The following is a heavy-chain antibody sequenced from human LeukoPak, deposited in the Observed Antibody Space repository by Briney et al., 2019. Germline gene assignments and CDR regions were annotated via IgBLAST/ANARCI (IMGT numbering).Heavy chain of an antibody. J-gene: IGHJ4*02. V-gene: IGHV3-48*01. CDR3: ARVGDYSNYGYFDY. CDR2: ISSSSSTI. Sequence: PGGSLRLSCAASGFTLSSYSMNWVRQAPGKGLEWVSYISSSSSTIYYADSVKGRFTISRDNAKNSLYLQMNSLRAEDTALYYCARVGDYSNYGYFDYWGQGTLVTVSS. D-gene: IGHD4-11*01. CDR1: GFTLSSYS.